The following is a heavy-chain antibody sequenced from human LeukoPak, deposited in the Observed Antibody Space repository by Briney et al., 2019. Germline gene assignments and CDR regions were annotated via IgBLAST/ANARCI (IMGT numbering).Heavy chain of an antibody. V-gene: IGHV1-18*01. CDR2: ISAYNGKT. CDR1: GYTSSSYG. CDR3: ARDRAEWNYPGDH. D-gene: IGHD1-7*01. J-gene: IGHJ4*02. Sequence: ASVKVSCKRSGYTSSSYGITWVRQAPGQGLEWMGWISAYNGKTNSAQNLQGRVIMTTDTSTCTAYMELRSLTSDDTAVYFCARDRAEWNYPGDHWGQGTLVTASS.